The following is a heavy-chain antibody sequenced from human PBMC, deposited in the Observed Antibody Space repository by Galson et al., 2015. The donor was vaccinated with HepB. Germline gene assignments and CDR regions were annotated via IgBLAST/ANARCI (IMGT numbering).Heavy chain of an antibody. Sequence: SVKVSCKAAGFTLTNSHMHWVRQAPGQGLEWMGIIYSDGISIRYAQKLQGRVTMTRDASTSTLYMELSSLRSEDTAVYYCARDNTRWSFDYWGQGTLVTVSS. V-gene: IGHV1-46*04. J-gene: IGHJ4*02. CDR1: GFTLTNSH. D-gene: IGHD5-24*01. CDR2: IYSDGISI. CDR3: ARDNTRWSFDY.